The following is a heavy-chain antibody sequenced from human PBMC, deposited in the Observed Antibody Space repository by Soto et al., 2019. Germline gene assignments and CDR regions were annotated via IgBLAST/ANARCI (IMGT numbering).Heavy chain of an antibody. Sequence: ASETLSLTCTVSGGSISSYYWSWIRQPPGKGLEWIGYIYYSGSTNYNPSLKSRVTISVDTSKNQFSLKLSSVTAADTAVYYCARSSITTQDDWFDPWGQGTLVTVSS. CDR1: GGSISSYY. D-gene: IGHD2-2*01. CDR2: IYYSGST. CDR3: ARSSITTQDDWFDP. V-gene: IGHV4-59*01. J-gene: IGHJ5*02.